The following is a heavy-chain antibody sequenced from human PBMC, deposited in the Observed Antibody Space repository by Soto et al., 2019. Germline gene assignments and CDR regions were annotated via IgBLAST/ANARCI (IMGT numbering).Heavy chain of an antibody. Sequence: GSLRLSCAASVFTFSSYGMSWVRQAPGKGLEWVSSISGSGGSTYYADSVKGRFTISRDNSKNTLYLQMNSLRAEDTAVYYCAKASAPGGTYFPLWFWGQGTLVTVSS. CDR2: ISGSGGST. D-gene: IGHD1-26*01. J-gene: IGHJ4*02. CDR1: VFTFSSYG. V-gene: IGHV3-23*01. CDR3: AKASAPGGTYFPLWF.